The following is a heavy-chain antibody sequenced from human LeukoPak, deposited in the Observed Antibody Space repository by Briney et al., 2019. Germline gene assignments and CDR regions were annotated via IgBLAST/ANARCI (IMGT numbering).Heavy chain of an antibody. J-gene: IGHJ4*02. V-gene: IGHV1-69*13. CDR2: IIPIFGTA. CDR1: GYTFTSYY. D-gene: IGHD6-13*01. CDR3: ARDKAQGIAATPFDY. Sequence: SVKVSCKASGYTFTSYYMHWVRQAPGQGLEWMGGIIPIFGTANYAQKFQGRVTITADESTSTAYMELSSLRSEDTAVYYCARDKAQGIAATPFDYWGQGTLVTVSS.